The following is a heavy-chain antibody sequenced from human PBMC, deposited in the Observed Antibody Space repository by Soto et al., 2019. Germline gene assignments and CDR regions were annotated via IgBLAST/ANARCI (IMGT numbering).Heavy chain of an antibody. CDR3: AREILRVAPSGWFDP. J-gene: IGHJ5*02. V-gene: IGHV1-69*01. CDR1: GGTFSSYA. Sequence: QVPLVQSGAEVKKPGSSVKVSCKASGGTFSSYAISWVRQAPGQGLEWMGGIIPIFGTANYAQKFQGRVTITADESTSTAYMELSSLRSEDTAVYYCAREILRVAPSGWFDPWGQGTLVTVSS. CDR2: IIPIFGTA. D-gene: IGHD1-26*01.